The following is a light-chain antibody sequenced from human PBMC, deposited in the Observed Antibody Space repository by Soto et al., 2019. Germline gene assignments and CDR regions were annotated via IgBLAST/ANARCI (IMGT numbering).Light chain of an antibody. CDR3: QQADSFPWT. J-gene: IGKJ1*01. V-gene: IGKV1D-12*01. CDR2: YAS. Sequence: DIQMTQSPSSVSASVGDRVTITCRASQGISSLLAWYQQKPGKAPKLLIYYASNLENGVPSRFSGSRSGPDFTLTISSLQPEDFATYFCQQADSFPWTFGQGTKVEL. CDR1: QGISSL.